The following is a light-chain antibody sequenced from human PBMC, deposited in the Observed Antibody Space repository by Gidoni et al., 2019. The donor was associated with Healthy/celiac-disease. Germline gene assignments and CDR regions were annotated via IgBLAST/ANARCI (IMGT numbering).Light chain of an antibody. Sequence: IVLTQSPGTLSLSPGERAALSCRASQSVSSSYLAWYQQKPGQAPRLLIYGASSRATGIPDRFSGSGSGTDFTLTISRLEPEDFAVYYCQQYGSSHLFGQGTKLEIK. V-gene: IGKV3-20*01. J-gene: IGKJ2*01. CDR1: QSVSSSY. CDR3: QQYGSSHL. CDR2: GAS.